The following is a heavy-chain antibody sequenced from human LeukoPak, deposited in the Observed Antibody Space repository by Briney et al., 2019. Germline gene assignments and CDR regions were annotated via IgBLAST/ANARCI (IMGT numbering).Heavy chain of an antibody. D-gene: IGHD3-22*01. V-gene: IGHV4-4*08. Sequence: SETLSLTCTVSGGSISSYYWSWIRQPPGKGLEWIGRIYTSGSTNYNPSLKSRVTISVDTSKNQFSLKLSSVTAADTAVYYCASRRLDYYDSSGYYYGVDYWGQGTLVTVSS. CDR2: IYTSGST. CDR1: GGSISSYY. J-gene: IGHJ4*02. CDR3: ASRRLDYYDSSGYYYGVDY.